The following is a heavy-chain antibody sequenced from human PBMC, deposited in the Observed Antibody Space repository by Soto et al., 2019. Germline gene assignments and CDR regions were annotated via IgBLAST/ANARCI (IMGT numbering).Heavy chain of an antibody. V-gene: IGHV1-8*01. CDR1: GYTFTSYD. D-gene: IGHD6-6*01. Sequence: ASVKVSCKASGYTFTSYDINWVRQATGQGLEWMGWMNPNSGNTGYAQKFQGRVTMTRNTSISTAYMELSSLRSEDTAMYYCARLGSASSSSPEPDDYWGQGTLVTVSS. CDR2: MNPNSGNT. CDR3: ARLGSASSSSPEPDDY. J-gene: IGHJ4*02.